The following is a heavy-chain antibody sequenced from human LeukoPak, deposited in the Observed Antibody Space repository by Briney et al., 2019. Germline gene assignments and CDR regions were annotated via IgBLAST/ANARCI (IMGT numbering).Heavy chain of an antibody. CDR2: ISYDGSNK. CDR3: AGGYYPYYFDY. Sequence: GGSLRLSCAASGFTFSSNGMHWVRQAPGKGLEWVAVISYDGSNKYYADSVKGRFTISRDNSKNTLYLQMNSLRAEDTAVYYCAGGYYPYYFDYWGQGTLVTVSS. J-gene: IGHJ4*02. D-gene: IGHD3-22*01. CDR1: GFTFSSNG. V-gene: IGHV3-30*03.